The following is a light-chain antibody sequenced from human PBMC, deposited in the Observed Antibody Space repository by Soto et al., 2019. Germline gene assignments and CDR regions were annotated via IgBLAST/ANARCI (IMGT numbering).Light chain of an antibody. Sequence: QAVVTQPPSVSGAPGQRVTISCTGSSSNIGAGFDVHWYQQLPGTAPKLLIYGNSNRPSGVPDRFSGSKSGTSASLAITGLQAEDESDYYCLSSDSSLSAVVFGGGTKLTVL. V-gene: IGLV1-40*01. J-gene: IGLJ2*01. CDR3: LSSDSSLSAVV. CDR1: SSNIGAGFD. CDR2: GNS.